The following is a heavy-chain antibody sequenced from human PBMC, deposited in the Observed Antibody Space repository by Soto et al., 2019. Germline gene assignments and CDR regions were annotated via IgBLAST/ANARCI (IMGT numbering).Heavy chain of an antibody. D-gene: IGHD6-19*01. CDR1: GFPFSRYE. J-gene: IGHJ6*02. Sequence: SGGSLRLSCAASGFPFSRYEMNWVRQAPGKGLEWISYISESGTSMYYADAVKGRFAISRDNAQNSLYLQMNSLRIEDTAVYYCARDQEVHDSRGHKIRAMDVWGQGTTVTV. CDR2: ISESGTSM. V-gene: IGHV3-48*03. CDR3: ARDQEVHDSRGHKIRAMDV.